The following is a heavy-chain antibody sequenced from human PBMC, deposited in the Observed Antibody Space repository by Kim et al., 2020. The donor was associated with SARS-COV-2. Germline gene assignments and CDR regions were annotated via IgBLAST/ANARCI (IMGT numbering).Heavy chain of an antibody. CDR3: ARDWDGSGSYLGY. CDR2: ISYDGSNK. V-gene: IGHV3-30*04. CDR1: GFTFSSYA. Sequence: GGSLRLSCAASGFTFSSYAMHWVRQAPGKGLEWVAVISYDGSNKYYADSVKGRFTISRDNSKNTLYLQMNSLRAEDTAVYYCARDWDGSGSYLGYLGQGT. J-gene: IGHJ4*02. D-gene: IGHD3-10*01.